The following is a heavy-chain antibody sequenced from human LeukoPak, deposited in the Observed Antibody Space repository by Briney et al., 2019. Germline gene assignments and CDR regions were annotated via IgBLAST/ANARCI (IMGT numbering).Heavy chain of an antibody. J-gene: IGHJ4*02. V-gene: IGHV3-23*01. D-gene: IGHD3-22*01. CDR3: ARRINYYDSSGYYYVRYFDS. CDR2: ISSSGGST. CDR1: GFTFSSYA. Sequence: PGGSLRLSCAASGFTFSSYAMSWVRQAPGKGLEWVSAISSSGGSTYYADSVKGRFTISRDNAKNTLYLQMNSLGAEDTAVYYCARRINYYDSSGYYYVRYFDSWGQGTLVAVSS.